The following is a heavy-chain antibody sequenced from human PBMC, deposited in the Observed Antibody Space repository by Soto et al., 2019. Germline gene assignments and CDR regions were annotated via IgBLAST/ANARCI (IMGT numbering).Heavy chain of an antibody. V-gene: IGHV3-53*01. CDR1: GFTVSSNY. Sequence: GGSLRLSCAASGFTVSSNYMSWVRQAPGKGLEWVSVIYSGGSTYYADSVKGRFTISRDNSKNTLYLQMNSLRAEDTAVYYCARASGYCSGGSCYSDYYYYGMDVWGQGTTVTVSS. J-gene: IGHJ6*02. CDR3: ARASGYCSGGSCYSDYYYYGMDV. D-gene: IGHD2-15*01. CDR2: IYSGGST.